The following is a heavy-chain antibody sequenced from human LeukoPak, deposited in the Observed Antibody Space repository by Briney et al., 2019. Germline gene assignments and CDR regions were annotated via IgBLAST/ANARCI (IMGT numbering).Heavy chain of an antibody. V-gene: IGHV1-18*01. CDR3: ARVAYHSSGWYFDY. J-gene: IGHJ4*02. Sequence: ASVKVSCKASGYTFTSYGISWVRQAPGQGLEWMGWISAYNGNTNYAQKLQGRVTMTTDTSTSTAYMELRSLRSDDTAVYHCARVAYHSSGWYFDYWGQGTLVTVSS. D-gene: IGHD6-19*01. CDR1: GYTFTSYG. CDR2: ISAYNGNT.